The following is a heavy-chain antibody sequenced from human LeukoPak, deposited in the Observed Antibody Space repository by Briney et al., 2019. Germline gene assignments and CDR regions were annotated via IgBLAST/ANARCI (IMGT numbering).Heavy chain of an antibody. Sequence: RSLTLSCLGSGFTFDGYGMYWVRQPPGKEMEGVSGITWNSDDMAYADSVKGRFTISRDNAKNCLYLQMNSLRVEDTALYYCTKVTDWRTGFDYWGQGTLVTVSS. CDR3: TKVTDWRTGFDY. D-gene: IGHD3-9*01. V-gene: IGHV3-9*01. CDR1: GFTFDGYG. CDR2: ITWNSDDM. J-gene: IGHJ4*02.